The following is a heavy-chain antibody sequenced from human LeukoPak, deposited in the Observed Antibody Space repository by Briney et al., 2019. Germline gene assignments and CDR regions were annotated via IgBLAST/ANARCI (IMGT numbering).Heavy chain of an antibody. CDR3: AKDRGSGYHYFDY. D-gene: IGHD3-22*01. J-gene: IGHJ4*02. CDR1: GFTFSSYA. V-gene: IGHV3-23*01. CDR2: ISTSGESA. Sequence: PGGSLRLSCPVTGFTFSSYAMSWVRQAPGRGLEWVSVISTSGESAHYADSVKGRFTISRDNSTNTLYLQMNSLRAEDTAVYYCAKDRGSGYHYFDYWGQGTLVTLSS.